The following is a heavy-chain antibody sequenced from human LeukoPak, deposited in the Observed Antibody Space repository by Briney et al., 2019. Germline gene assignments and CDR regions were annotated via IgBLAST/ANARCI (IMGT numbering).Heavy chain of an antibody. V-gene: IGHV4-4*07. J-gene: IGHJ6*03. CDR2: IHTSGST. D-gene: IGHD4-17*01. CDR1: GGSISSYY. Sequence: SETLSLTCTVSGGSISSYYWSWIRQPAGKGLEWIGRIHTSGSTNYNPSLKSRVTMSVDTSKNQFSLKLSSVTAADTAVYYCARHIRSDYGDYMNKWYYYYMDVWGKGTTVTISS. CDR3: ARHIRSDYGDYMNKWYYYYMDV.